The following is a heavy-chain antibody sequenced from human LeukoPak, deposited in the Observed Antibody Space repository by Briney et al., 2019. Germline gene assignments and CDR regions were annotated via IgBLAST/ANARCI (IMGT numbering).Heavy chain of an antibody. CDR2: INPNSGGT. V-gene: IGHV1-2*06. Sequence: ASVKVSCKASGYTFTGYYMHWVRQAPGQGLEWMGRINPNSGGTNYAQKFQGRVTMTRDTSISTAYMELSRLRSDDTAVYYCARDLGDFWSGYPTGFDYWGQGTLVTVSS. CDR3: ARDLGDFWSGYPTGFDY. D-gene: IGHD3-3*01. J-gene: IGHJ4*02. CDR1: GYTFTGYY.